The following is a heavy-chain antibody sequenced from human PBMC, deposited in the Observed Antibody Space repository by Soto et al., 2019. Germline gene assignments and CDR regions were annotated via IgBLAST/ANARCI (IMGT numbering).Heavy chain of an antibody. V-gene: IGHV3-30*18. D-gene: IGHD2-15*01. Sequence: QVQLVQYGGGVVQPGRSLRLSCAASGFDFNTYGLHWVRQAPGKGLEWVAGISFDGGNQYYADSVKGRFTISRDKSNNSLYLEMNSLGAEDTATYYCAKDSSVTSGGSWGWFDPWGKGTLVIVSS. CDR1: GFDFNTYG. CDR3: AKDSSVTSGGSWGWFDP. CDR2: ISFDGGNQ. J-gene: IGHJ5*02.